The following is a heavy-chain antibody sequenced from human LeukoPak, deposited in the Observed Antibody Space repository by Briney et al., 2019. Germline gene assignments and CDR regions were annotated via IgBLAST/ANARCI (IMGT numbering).Heavy chain of an antibody. D-gene: IGHD3-22*01. Sequence: SVKVSCKPSGGTLSSYAISWVRQAPRRGLEGMGGVLPSVGTANYAQKIQGRVTVTTAESASTAYMELSSRRSDDTAVYYCARSLDYYDSSGYYYYFDYWGQGTLVTVSS. CDR2: VLPSVGTA. CDR1: GGTLSSYA. V-gene: IGHV1-69*05. CDR3: ARSLDYYDSSGYYYYFDY. J-gene: IGHJ4*02.